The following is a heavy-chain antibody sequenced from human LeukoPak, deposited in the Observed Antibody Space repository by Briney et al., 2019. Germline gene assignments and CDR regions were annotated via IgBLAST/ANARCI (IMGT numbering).Heavy chain of an antibody. CDR2: IDTSGST. CDR3: ARGEGASSPRPLDS. D-gene: IGHD1-26*01. CDR1: GASISDYY. V-gene: IGHV4-4*07. Sequence: SETLSLTCIVSGASISDYYWSWIRQPAGKGLEWIGRIDTSGSTNYKPSLKSRLTMSVDTSKRQFSLRLTSVTAADTAVYYCARGEGASSPRPLDSWGQGTLVTVSS. J-gene: IGHJ4*02.